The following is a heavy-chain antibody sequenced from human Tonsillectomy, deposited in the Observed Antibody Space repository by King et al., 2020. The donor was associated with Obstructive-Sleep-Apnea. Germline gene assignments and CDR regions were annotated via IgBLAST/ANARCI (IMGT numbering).Heavy chain of an antibody. CDR1: GDSINNYY. V-gene: IGHV4-59*12. CDR3: ARLPDFDWVYGMDV. CDR2: IHSSGRT. D-gene: IGHD3-9*01. Sequence: MQLQESGPGLVKPSETLSLTCTVSGDSINNYYWSWIRQPPGKGLEWIGHIHSSGRTNYNPSLKSRVTISVDTSKSQFSLKLSSVIAADTAVYFCARLPDFDWVYGMDVWGQGTTVTVSS. J-gene: IGHJ6*02.